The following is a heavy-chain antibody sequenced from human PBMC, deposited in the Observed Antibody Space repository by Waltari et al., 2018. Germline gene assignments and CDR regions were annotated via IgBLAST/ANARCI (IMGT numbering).Heavy chain of an antibody. J-gene: IGHJ4*02. CDR1: GFTFSSYW. Sequence: EVQLVESGGGLVQTGGSLRLSCGASGFTFSSYWMTWVRQAPGKGLEWLANINPDASGKYFVDSVKGRFTVSRDNAKNLLYLQMNSLRVEDTAIYYCASAISYHFDNWGQGTLVTVSP. V-gene: IGHV3-7*01. D-gene: IGHD2-2*01. CDR2: INPDASGK. CDR3: ASAISYHFDN.